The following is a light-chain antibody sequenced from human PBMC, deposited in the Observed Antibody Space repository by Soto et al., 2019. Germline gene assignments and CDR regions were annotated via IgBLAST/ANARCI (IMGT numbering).Light chain of an antibody. CDR1: QSVSSSY. CDR3: QQYGSSPWT. CDR2: GAS. V-gene: IGKV3-20*01. Sequence: ETAMTQSPAPLSLSTGERATLSCRTSQSVSSSYLAWYQQKPGQAPRLLIYGASSRATGIPDRFSGSGSGTDFTLTISRLEPEDFAVYYCQQYGSSPWTFGQGTKVDIK. J-gene: IGKJ1*01.